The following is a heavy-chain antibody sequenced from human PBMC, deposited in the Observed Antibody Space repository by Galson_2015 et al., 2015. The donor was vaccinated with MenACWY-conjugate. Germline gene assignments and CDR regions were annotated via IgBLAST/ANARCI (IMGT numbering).Heavy chain of an antibody. V-gene: IGHV3-23*01. D-gene: IGHD6-6*01. J-gene: IGHJ4*02. CDR1: GFTFSSYA. Sequence: SLRLSCAASGFTFSSYAMSWVRQAPGKGLEWVSAISGSGGSAYYADSVKGRFTISRDNSKNTLYLQMNSLRAEDTAVYYCAKDFLRTWVPREQLVPVLFDYWGQGTLVTVSS. CDR3: AKDFLRTWVPREQLVPVLFDY. CDR2: ISGSGGSA.